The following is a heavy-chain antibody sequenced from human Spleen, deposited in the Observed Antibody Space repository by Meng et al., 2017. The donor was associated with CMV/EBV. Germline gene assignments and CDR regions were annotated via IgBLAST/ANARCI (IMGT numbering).Heavy chain of an antibody. D-gene: IGHD3-3*01. V-gene: IGHV4-39*07. J-gene: IGHJ4*02. CDR2: IYYSGST. CDR1: GGSISSSSYY. CDR3: ARDKGGVVNYDPIK. Sequence: SETLSLTCTVSGGSISSSSYYWGWIRQPPGKGLEWIGSIYYSGSTYYNPSLKSRVTTSVDTSKNQFSLKLSSVTAADTAVYYCARDKGGVVNYDPIKWGQGTLVTVSS.